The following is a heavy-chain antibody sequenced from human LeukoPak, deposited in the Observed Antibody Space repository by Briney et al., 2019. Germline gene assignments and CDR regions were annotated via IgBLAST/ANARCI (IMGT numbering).Heavy chain of an antibody. V-gene: IGHV4-31*11. CDR1: GGSISSADFY. Sequence: SQTLSLACAVSGGSISSADFYWSWIRQHPGKGLEWIGFIYYSGSAYYNPSLKSRVSISVDASKNQFSLTLNSVTAADTAVYYCARGSDYFDYWGQGTLVTVLS. CDR2: IYYSGSA. CDR3: ARGSDYFDY. J-gene: IGHJ4*02.